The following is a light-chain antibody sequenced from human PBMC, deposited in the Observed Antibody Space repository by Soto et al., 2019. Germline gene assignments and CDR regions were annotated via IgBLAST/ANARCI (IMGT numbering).Light chain of an antibody. V-gene: IGKV1-5*03. CDR2: KAS. CDR3: QHYNSYSEA. Sequence: DIQMTQSPSSVSASVGDRVTITCRASQTISSWLAWYQQKPGKAPKPLIYKASTLKSGVPSRFSGSGSGTEFTLTISSLQPDDFATYYCQHYNSYSEAFGQGTKVDIK. J-gene: IGKJ1*01. CDR1: QTISSW.